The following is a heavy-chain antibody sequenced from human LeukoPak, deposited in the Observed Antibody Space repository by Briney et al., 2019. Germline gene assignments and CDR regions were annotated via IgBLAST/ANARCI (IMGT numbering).Heavy chain of an antibody. CDR2: INHSGST. Sequence: SETLSLTCAVYGGSFSGYYWSWIRQPPGKGLEWIGEINHSGSTNYNPSLKSRVTISVDTSKNQFSLKLSSVTAADTAVYYCARGRPNTYYYDSSGHKLHFDYWGQGTLVTVPS. D-gene: IGHD3-22*01. CDR3: ARGRPNTYYYDSSGHKLHFDY. J-gene: IGHJ4*02. V-gene: IGHV4-34*01. CDR1: GGSFSGYY.